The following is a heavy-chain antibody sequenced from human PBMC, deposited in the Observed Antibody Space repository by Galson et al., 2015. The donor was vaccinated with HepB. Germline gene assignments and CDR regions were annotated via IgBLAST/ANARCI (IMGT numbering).Heavy chain of an antibody. CDR1: GGSLSSGDYY. CDR2: IYYSGST. J-gene: IGHJ4*02. Sequence: TLSLPCTVSGGSLSSGDYYWRWIRQPPGKGLEWIGYIYYSGSTYYNPSLKSRVTVSVDTSKNQFSLKLSSVTAADTAVYYCARDKEYDSTLFDYWGQGTLVTVSS. V-gene: IGHV4-30-4*01. D-gene: IGHD3-22*01. CDR3: ARDKEYDSTLFDY.